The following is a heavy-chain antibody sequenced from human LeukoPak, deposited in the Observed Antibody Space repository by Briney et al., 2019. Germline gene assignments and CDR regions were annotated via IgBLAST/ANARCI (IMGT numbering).Heavy chain of an antibody. CDR3: GREHSGYDWE. V-gene: IGHV3-7*01. CDR2: INPSGSEQ. CDR1: GFPFNAYW. D-gene: IGHD5-12*01. Sequence: GGSLRLSCAASGFPFNAYWMTWVRQAPGKGLEWVANINPSGSEQHYVDSVEGRFTISRDNAKNSLFLQMNSLRAGDTAVYYCGREHSGYDWEWGQGTLVTVSS. J-gene: IGHJ4*02.